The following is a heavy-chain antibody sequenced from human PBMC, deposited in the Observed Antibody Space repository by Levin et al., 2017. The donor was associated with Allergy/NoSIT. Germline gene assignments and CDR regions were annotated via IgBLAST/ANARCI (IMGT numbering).Heavy chain of an antibody. D-gene: IGHD3-10*01. CDR1: GFTFSSYS. CDR3: ASLYYGSGSLHWYFDL. CDR2: ISSSSSYI. Sequence: GESLKISCAASGFTFSSYSMNWVRQAPGKGLEWVSSISSSSSYIYYADSVKGRFTISRDNAKNSLYLQMNSLRAEDTAVFYCASLYYGSGSLHWYFDLWGRGTLVTVSS. J-gene: IGHJ2*01. V-gene: IGHV3-21*01.